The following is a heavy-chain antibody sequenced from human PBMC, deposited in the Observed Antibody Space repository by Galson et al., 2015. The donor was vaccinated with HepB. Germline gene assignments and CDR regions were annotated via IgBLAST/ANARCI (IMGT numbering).Heavy chain of an antibody. V-gene: IGHV3-74*01. J-gene: IGHJ6*02. CDR2: INSDGSST. CDR3: ARDRLGRTVTTTRSYYYYGMDV. CDR1: GFTFSSYW. D-gene: IGHD4-17*01. Sequence: SLRLSCAASGFTFSSYWMHWVRQAPGKGLVWVSRINSDGSSTSYADSVKGRFTISRDNAKNTLYLQMNSLRAEDTAVYYCARDRLGRTVTTTRSYYYYGMDVWGQGTTVTVSS.